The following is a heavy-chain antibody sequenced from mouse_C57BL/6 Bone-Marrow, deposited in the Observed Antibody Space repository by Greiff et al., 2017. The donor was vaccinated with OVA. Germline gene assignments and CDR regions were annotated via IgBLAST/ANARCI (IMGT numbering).Heavy chain of an antibody. CDR2: IDPSDSET. Sequence: QVQLQQPGAELVRPGSSVKLSCKASGYTFTSYWMHWVKQRPIQGLEWIGNIDPSDSETHYNQKFKDKATLTVDKSSSTAYMQLSSLTSEDSAVYYCAGTVVATMGYWYFDVWGTGTTVTVSS. V-gene: IGHV1-52*01. D-gene: IGHD1-1*01. J-gene: IGHJ1*03. CDR3: AGTVVATMGYWYFDV. CDR1: GYTFTSYW.